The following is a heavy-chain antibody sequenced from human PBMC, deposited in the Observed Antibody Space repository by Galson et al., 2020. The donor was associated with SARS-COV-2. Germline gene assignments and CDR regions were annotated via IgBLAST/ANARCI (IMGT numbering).Heavy chain of an antibody. CDR3: ARTYSGSYFGYFDY. V-gene: IGHV3-30-3*01. CDR2: ISYDGSNK. Sequence: GESLKISCAASGFTFSSYAMHWVRQAPGKGLEWVAVISYDGSNKYYADSVKGRFTISRDNYKNTLYLQMNSLRAEDTAVYYCARTYSGSYFGYFDYWGQGTLVTVSS. CDR1: GFTFSSYA. J-gene: IGHJ4*02. D-gene: IGHD1-26*01.